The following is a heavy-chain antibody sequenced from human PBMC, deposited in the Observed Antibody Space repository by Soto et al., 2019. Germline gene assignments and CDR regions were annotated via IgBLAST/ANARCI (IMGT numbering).Heavy chain of an antibody. CDR1: GYSFTSYS. CDR3: ARGYYESSGSGPIDP. V-gene: IGHV1-3*01. CDR2: INAGNGDT. J-gene: IGHJ5*02. D-gene: IGHD3-22*01. Sequence: ASVKVSCKASGYSFTSYSTHWVRQAPGQRLEYMGWINAGNGDTKYSQKLQGRVTITRDTSARTAYMELSSLRSEDTAVYYCARGYYESSGSGPIDPWGQGTLVTVSS.